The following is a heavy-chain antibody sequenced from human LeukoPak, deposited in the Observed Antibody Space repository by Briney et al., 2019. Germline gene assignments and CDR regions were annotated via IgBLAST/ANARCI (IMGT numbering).Heavy chain of an antibody. CDR3: ARKRCKGDCYLFDP. D-gene: IGHD2-21*02. J-gene: IGHJ5*02. CDR1: GYTFNTYG. CDR2: VNTDTGDT. Sequence: ASVKVSCEAFGYTFNTYGIIWVRQAPGQGPQWMGWVNTDTGDTYYAQNLQGRVAMTRDTSTSTAYMELMSLRSDDTAVYYCARKRCKGDCYLFDPWGQGTLVTVSS. V-gene: IGHV1-18*01.